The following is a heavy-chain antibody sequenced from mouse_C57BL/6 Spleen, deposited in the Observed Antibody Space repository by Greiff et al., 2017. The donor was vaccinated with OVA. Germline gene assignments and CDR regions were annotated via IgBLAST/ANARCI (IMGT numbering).Heavy chain of an antibody. CDR3: ARKDFAMDY. CDR1: GYTFTDYY. V-gene: IGHV1-26*01. Sequence: VQLQQSGPELVKPGASVKISCKASGYTFTDYYMNWVKQSHGKSLEWIGDINPNNGGTSYNQKFKGKATLTVDKSSSTAYMELRSLTSEDSAVYDCARKDFAMDYWGQGTSVTVSS. CDR2: INPNNGGT. J-gene: IGHJ4*01.